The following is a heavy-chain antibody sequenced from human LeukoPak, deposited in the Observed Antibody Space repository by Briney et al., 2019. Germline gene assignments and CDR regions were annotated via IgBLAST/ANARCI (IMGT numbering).Heavy chain of an antibody. J-gene: IGHJ5*02. CDR3: AREACSSTSCFLVP. V-gene: IGHV3-21*01. D-gene: IGHD2-2*01. Sequence: GGSLRLSCAASGFTFSSYSMNWVRQAPGKGLEWVSSISSSSSYIYYADSVKGRFTISRDNAKNSLYLQMDSLRAEDTAVYYCAREACSSTSCFLVPWGQGTLVTVSS. CDR2: ISSSSSYI. CDR1: GFTFSSYS.